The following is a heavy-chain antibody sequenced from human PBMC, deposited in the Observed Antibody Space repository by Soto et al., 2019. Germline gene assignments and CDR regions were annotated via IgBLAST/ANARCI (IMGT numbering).Heavy chain of an antibody. CDR1: GGTFSSYA. Sequence: ASVKVSCKASGGTFSSYAISWVRQAPGQGLEWMGGIIPIFGTANYAQKFQGRATITADESTSTAYMELSSLRSEDTAVYYCARPRRDGYNYLYYFDYWGQGTLVTVSS. D-gene: IGHD5-12*01. CDR3: ARPRRDGYNYLYYFDY. CDR2: IIPIFGTA. J-gene: IGHJ4*02. V-gene: IGHV1-69*13.